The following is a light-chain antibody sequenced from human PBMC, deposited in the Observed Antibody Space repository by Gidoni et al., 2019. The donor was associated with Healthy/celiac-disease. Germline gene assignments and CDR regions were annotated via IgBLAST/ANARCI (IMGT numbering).Light chain of an antibody. CDR3: GTWDSSLSAEAV. Sequence: QSVLTPPPSVSAAPGQKVTISCSGSSSNIGNNYVSWYQQLPGTAPKLLIYDNNKRPSGIPDRFSGSKSGTSATLGITGLQTGDEADYYCGTWDSSLSAEAVFGGGTQLTVL. CDR2: DNN. V-gene: IGLV1-51*01. CDR1: SSNIGNNY. J-gene: IGLJ7*01.